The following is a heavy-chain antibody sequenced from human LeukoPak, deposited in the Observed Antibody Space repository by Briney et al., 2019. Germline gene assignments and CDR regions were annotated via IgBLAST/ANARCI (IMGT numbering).Heavy chain of an antibody. CDR2: MNPNSGNT. D-gene: IGHD3-10*01. V-gene: IGHV1-8*01. CDR1: GYTFTSYD. J-gene: IGHJ5*02. CDR3: ARDLPNYYGSGLDFDP. Sequence: ASVKVSCKGSGYTFTSYDINWVRQATGQGLEWMGWMNPNSGNTGYAQKFQGRVTMTRNTSISTAYMELSSLRSEDTAVYYCARDLPNYYGSGLDFDPWGQGTLVTVSS.